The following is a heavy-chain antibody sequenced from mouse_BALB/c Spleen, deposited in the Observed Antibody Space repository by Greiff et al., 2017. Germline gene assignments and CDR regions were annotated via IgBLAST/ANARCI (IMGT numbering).Heavy chain of an antibody. V-gene: IGHV1-18*01. D-gene: IGHD1-1*01. CDR3: ARSRFITTVVGAMDY. Sequence: DVKLQESGPELVKPGASVKIPCKASGYTFTDYNMDWVKQSHGKSLEWIGDINPNNGGTIYNQKFKGKATLTVDKSSSTAYMELRSLTSEDTAVYYCARSRFITTVVGAMDYWGQGTSVTVSS. CDR1: GYTFTDYN. CDR2: INPNNGGT. J-gene: IGHJ4*01.